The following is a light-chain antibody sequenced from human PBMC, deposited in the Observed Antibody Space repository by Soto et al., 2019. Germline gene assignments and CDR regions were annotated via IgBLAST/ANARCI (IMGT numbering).Light chain of an antibody. CDR3: FLSYSGDRV. V-gene: IGLV7-46*01. CDR2: DTS. J-gene: IGLJ2*01. Sequence: QAVVTQEPSLTVSPGGTVTLTCGPSTGAVTSGHYPYWFQQKPGQAPRTLIYDTSNKHSWTPARLSGSLLGGKAALTLSGAQPEDEDEYYCFLSYSGDRVFGGGTKLTVL. CDR1: TGAVTSGHY.